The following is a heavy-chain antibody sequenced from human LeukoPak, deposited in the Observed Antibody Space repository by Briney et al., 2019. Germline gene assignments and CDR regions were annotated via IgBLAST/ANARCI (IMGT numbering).Heavy chain of an antibody. D-gene: IGHD3-10*01. CDR3: ARGPMVRGVIIDFDY. CDR2: IIPILGIA. CDR1: GGTFSSYA. Sequence: RASVKVSCKASGGTFSSYAISWVRQAPGQGLEWMGRIIPILGIANYAQKFQGRVTITADKSTSTAYMELSSLRSEDTAVYYCARGPMVRGVIIDFDYWGQGTLVTVSS. J-gene: IGHJ4*02. V-gene: IGHV1-69*04.